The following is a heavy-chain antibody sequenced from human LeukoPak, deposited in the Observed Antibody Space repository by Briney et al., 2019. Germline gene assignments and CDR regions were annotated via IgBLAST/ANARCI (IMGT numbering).Heavy chain of an antibody. J-gene: IGHJ3*02. CDR3: ARDILERFYRGDAFDI. V-gene: IGHV3-23*01. CDR2: INAIGVST. D-gene: IGHD3-3*01. Sequence: GGSLRLSCAASGFTFSSYAMNWVRQAPGKGLEWVSAINAIGVSTYYADSVKGRFTISRDNSKNTLYLQMNSLRAEDTAVYYCARDILERFYRGDAFDIWGQGTMVTVSS. CDR1: GFTFSSYA.